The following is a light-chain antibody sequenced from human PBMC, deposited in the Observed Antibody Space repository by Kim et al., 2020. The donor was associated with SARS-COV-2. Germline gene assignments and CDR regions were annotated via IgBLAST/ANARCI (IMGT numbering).Light chain of an antibody. Sequence: SVSPGQAASITCSGYELGDKYACWYQQKPGQSPVLVMYQDTKRPSGIPERFSGSNSGNTATLTISGTQAMDEAYYYCQAWDSTTVVFGGGTQLTVL. CDR2: QDT. V-gene: IGLV3-1*01. CDR1: ELGDKY. CDR3: QAWDSTTVV. J-gene: IGLJ2*01.